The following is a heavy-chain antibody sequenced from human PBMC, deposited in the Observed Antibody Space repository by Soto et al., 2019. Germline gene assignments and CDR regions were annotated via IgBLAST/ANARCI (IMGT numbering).Heavy chain of an antibody. D-gene: IGHD3-10*01. J-gene: IGHJ6*02. CDR3: AKEKYYYGSGPL. CDR2: ISGSGGST. CDR1: GFTFSSYA. Sequence: GSLRLSCAASGFTFSSYAMSWVRRAPGKGLEWVSAISGSGGSTYYADSVKGRFTISRDNSKNTLYLQMNSLRAEDTAVYYCAKEKYYYGSGPLWGQGTTVAVSS. V-gene: IGHV3-23*01.